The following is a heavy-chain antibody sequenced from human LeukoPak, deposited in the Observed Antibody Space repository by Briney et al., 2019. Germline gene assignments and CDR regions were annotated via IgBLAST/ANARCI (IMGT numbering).Heavy chain of an antibody. V-gene: IGHV4-59*08. CDR3: AAFRQWQVFSDS. CDR2: VYYSGST. J-gene: IGHJ4*02. D-gene: IGHD6-19*01. Sequence: SETLSPPSTVSGASIGSYYSSWIRQPPGKGLEWIGYVYYSGSTNYNPSLKSRVSISVDTSKNQFSLNLSSVTAADTAVYYCAAFRQWQVFSDSWGQGTLVTVSS. CDR1: GASIGSYY.